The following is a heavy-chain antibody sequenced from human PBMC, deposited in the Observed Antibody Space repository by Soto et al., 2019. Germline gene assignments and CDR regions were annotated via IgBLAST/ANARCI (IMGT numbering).Heavy chain of an antibody. CDR1: GGTFSSYA. D-gene: IGHD2-15*01. CDR3: ARGSHELSY. J-gene: IGHJ4*02. Sequence: QVQLVQSGAEVKKPGSSVNVSCKASGGTFSSYAINWVRQAPGQGLEWMGGIIPIFGTAIYAQKFQGRVTITADDFTTTAYMELSSLRFEDTAVYNCARGSHELSYWGQGTLLTVSS. CDR2: IIPIFGTA. V-gene: IGHV1-69*19.